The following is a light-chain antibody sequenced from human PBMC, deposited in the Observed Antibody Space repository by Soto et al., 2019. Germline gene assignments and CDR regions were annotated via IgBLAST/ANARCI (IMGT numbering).Light chain of an antibody. CDR3: QSYDSSLSGYV. J-gene: IGLJ1*01. Sequence: QSVLTQPPSVSEAPGQRVTISCTGSSSNIGAGYEAHWYQQVPGTAPKLLIYENNNRPSGVPDRFSGSKSGTSASLAITGLHADDEAEYYYQSYDSSLSGYVFGTGTKLTVL. CDR2: ENN. CDR1: SSNIGAGYE. V-gene: IGLV1-40*01.